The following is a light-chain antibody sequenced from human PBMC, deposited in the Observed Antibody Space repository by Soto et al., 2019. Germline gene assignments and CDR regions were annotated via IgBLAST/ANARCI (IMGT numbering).Light chain of an antibody. CDR2: WAS. CDR3: QDYYDTPSS. Sequence: DIVMTQSPDSLAVSLGERATINCKSSQSLLYSSNNKNYLAWYQQKPGQPPKLLIYWASTRESGVPDRFSGSGSGTDFTLTTSSLHAEDVAVYCCQDYYDTPSSFGPWTTVDIQ. V-gene: IGKV4-1*01. CDR1: QSLLYSSNNKNY. J-gene: IGKJ3*01.